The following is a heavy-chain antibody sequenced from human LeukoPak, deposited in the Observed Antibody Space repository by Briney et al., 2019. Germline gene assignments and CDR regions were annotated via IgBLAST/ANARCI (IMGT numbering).Heavy chain of an antibody. V-gene: IGHV1-2*02. Sequence: ASVKVSCKASGYTFTGYYMHWVRQAPGQGLEWMGWINPNSGGTNYAQKFQGRVTMTRDTSISTAYMELSRLRSDDTAVYYCARAVITMVRGVIMPFDNWGQGTLVTVSS. D-gene: IGHD3-10*01. J-gene: IGHJ4*02. CDR3: ARAVITMVRGVIMPFDN. CDR2: INPNSGGT. CDR1: GYTFTGYY.